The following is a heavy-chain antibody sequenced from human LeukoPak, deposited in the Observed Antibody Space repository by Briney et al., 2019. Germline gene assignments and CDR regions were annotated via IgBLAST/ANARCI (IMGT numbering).Heavy chain of an antibody. V-gene: IGHV3-23*01. Sequence: GGSLRLSCVASGFTFSSYAMSWVRQAPGKGLEWVSAISGSGGSTYYADSVKGRFTISRDNSKNTLYLQMNSLRAEDTAVYYCAKWFNCIGGDCYSFYYYYYMDVWGKGTTVTVSS. CDR2: ISGSGGST. CDR1: GFTFSSYA. D-gene: IGHD2-21*01. J-gene: IGHJ6*03. CDR3: AKWFNCIGGDCYSFYYYYYMDV.